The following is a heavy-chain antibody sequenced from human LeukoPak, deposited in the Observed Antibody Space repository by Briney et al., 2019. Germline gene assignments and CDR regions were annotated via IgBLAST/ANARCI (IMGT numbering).Heavy chain of an antibody. J-gene: IGHJ4*02. CDR3: ARRGQWLVYY. V-gene: IGHV4-59*01. CDR2: IYYSGST. D-gene: IGHD6-19*01. Sequence: SETLSLTCAVYGGSFSGYYWSWIRQPPGKGLEWIGYIYYSGSTNYNPSLKSRVTISVDTSKNQFSLKLSSVTAADTAVYYCARRGQWLVYYWGQGTLVTVSS. CDR1: GGSFSGYY.